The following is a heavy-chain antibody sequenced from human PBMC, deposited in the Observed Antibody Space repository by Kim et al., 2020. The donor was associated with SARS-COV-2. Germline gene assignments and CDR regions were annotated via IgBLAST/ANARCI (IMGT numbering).Heavy chain of an antibody. D-gene: IGHD1-26*01. CDR2: IYYSGST. V-gene: IGHV4-59*13. J-gene: IGHJ6*02. CDR3: ARGEYYYYGMDV. Sequence: SETLSLTCTVSGGSISSYYWSWIRQPPRKGLEWIGYIYYSGSTNYNPSLKSRVTISVDTSKNQFSLKLSSVTAADTAVYYCARGEYYYYGMDVWGQGTTVTVSS. CDR1: GGSISSYY.